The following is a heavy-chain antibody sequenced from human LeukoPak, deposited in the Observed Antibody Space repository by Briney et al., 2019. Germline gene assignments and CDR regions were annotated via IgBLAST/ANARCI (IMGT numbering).Heavy chain of an antibody. CDR2: IYPGDSDT. CDR1: GYRFTSYW. D-gene: IGHD5-18*01. J-gene: IGHJ4*02. CDR3: ARCEDTAMADSSFDY. Sequence: GESLKISCKGSGYRFTSYWIGWVRQMPGKGLEWMGIIYPGDSDTRYSPSFQGQVTISADKSISTAYLQWSSLKASDTAMYYCARCEDTAMADSSFDYWGQGTLVTVSS. V-gene: IGHV5-51*01.